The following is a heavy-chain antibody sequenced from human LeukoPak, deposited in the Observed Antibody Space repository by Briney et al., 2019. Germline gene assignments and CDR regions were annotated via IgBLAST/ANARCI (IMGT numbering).Heavy chain of an antibody. CDR2: ISGSGGST. V-gene: IGHV3-23*01. CDR1: GFTFSSYG. Sequence: GGSLRLSCAASGFTFSSYGMSWVRQAPGKGLEWVSAISGSGGSTYYADSVKGRFTISRDNSKNTLYLQMNSLRAEDTAVYYCAKAPVTSCRGAFCYPFDYWGQGTLVTVSS. CDR3: AKAPVTSCRGAFCYPFDY. J-gene: IGHJ4*02. D-gene: IGHD2-15*01.